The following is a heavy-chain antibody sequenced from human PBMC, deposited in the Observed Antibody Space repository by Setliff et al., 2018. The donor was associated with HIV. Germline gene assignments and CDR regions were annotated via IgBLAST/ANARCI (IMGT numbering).Heavy chain of an antibody. CDR1: GFTFSSYS. V-gene: IGHV3-21*01. CDR3: ARDFNYYYYYGMDV. J-gene: IGHJ6*02. CDR2: ISSSSSYI. Sequence: RGSLRLSCAASGFTFSSYSMNWVRQAPGKGLEWVSSISSSSSYIYYADSVKGRFTISRDNAKNSLYLQMNSLRAEDTAVYYCARDFNYYYYYGMDVWGQGTTVTVSS.